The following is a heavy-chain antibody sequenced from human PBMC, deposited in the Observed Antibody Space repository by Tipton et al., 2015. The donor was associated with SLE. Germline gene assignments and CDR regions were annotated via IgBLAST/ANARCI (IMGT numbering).Heavy chain of an antibody. CDR1: GYAFSSYD. Sequence: QLVQSGAEVQKPGASVKVSCKASGYAFSSYDINWVRQASGQGLEWMGWMNPKSGSTGFAQKFQGRVTMTRNNAITTAYMELSSLRSEDTAIYYCTRRCGKGFAYWGQGTLITVSS. J-gene: IGHJ4*02. CDR2: MNPKSGST. D-gene: IGHD4-23*01. CDR3: TRRCGKGFAY. V-gene: IGHV1-8*01.